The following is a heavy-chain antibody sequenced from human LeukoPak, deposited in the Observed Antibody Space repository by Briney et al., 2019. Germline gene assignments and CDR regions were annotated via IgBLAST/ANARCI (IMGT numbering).Heavy chain of an antibody. CDR2: IYYSGST. V-gene: IGHV4-39*01. D-gene: IGHD2-2*02. Sequence: SETLSLTCTVSGGSISSSSYYWCWIRQPPGKGLEWIGSIYYSGSTYYNPSLKSRVTISVDTSKNQFSLKLSSVTAADTAVYYCARGSPMRYRRDAFDIWGQGTMVTVSS. J-gene: IGHJ3*02. CDR3: ARGSPMRYRRDAFDI. CDR1: GGSISSSSYY.